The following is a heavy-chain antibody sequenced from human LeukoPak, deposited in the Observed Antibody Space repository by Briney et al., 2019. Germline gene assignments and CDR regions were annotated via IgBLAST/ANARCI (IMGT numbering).Heavy chain of an antibody. J-gene: IGHJ6*03. CDR1: GGSFSGYY. V-gene: IGHV4-34*01. CDR3: ARGRCDFWSGNYYMDV. Sequence: PSETLSLTCAVYGGSFSGYYWSWIRQPPGKGLEWIGEINHSGSTNYNPSLKSRVTISVDTSKNQFSLKLSSVTAADTAVYYCARGRCDFWSGNYYMDVWGKGTTVTVSS. CDR2: INHSGST. D-gene: IGHD3-3*01.